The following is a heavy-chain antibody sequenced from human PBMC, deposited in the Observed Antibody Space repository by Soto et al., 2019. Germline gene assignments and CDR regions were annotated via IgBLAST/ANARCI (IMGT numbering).Heavy chain of an antibody. Sequence: SEPLSLTCTVSGYSISIGSYWAWIRQPPGKGPEWIASIYHGGTTFYNPSLKSRITISVDTSNNQFSLKLTSVTAADTAVYYCARVHAMVVAGSTFDYWGHGTLVTVSS. D-gene: IGHD6-19*01. V-gene: IGHV4-38-2*02. CDR1: GYSISIGSY. J-gene: IGHJ4*01. CDR2: IYHGGTT. CDR3: ARVHAMVVAGSTFDY.